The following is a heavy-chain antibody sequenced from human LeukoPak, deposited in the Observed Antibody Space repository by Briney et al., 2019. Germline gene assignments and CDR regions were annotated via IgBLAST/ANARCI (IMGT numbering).Heavy chain of an antibody. D-gene: IGHD3-10*01. V-gene: IGHV3-33*01. Sequence: PGGSLRLSCAASGFTFSSYGMHWVRQAPGKGLEWVAVIWSDGSNKYYADSVKGRFTISRDNSKNTLYLQMNSLRAEDTAVYYCARDRRLALLYYGMDVWGQGTTVTVSS. CDR1: GFTFSSYG. CDR2: IWSDGSNK. CDR3: ARDRRLALLYYGMDV. J-gene: IGHJ6*02.